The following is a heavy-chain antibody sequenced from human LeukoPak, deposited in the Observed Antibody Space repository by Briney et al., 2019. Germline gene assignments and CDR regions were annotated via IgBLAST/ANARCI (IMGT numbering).Heavy chain of an antibody. D-gene: IGHD3-22*01. J-gene: IGHJ4*02. CDR1: GGSFSGYY. V-gene: IGHV4-34*01. CDR2: INHSGIT. Sequence: SETLSLTCAVYGGSFSGYYWSWIRQPPGKGLEWIGEINHSGITNYNPSLKSRVTISVDTSKNQFSLKMTSVTAADTAVYYCARSYYYESSGYGDFDYWGQGALVTVSS. CDR3: ARSYYYESSGYGDFDY.